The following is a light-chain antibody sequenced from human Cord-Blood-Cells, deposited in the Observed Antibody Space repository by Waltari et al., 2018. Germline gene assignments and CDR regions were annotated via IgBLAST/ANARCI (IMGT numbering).Light chain of an antibody. CDR2: DAS. CDR3: QQRSNWPLT. CDR1: QSVSSY. V-gene: IGKV3-11*01. J-gene: IGKJ4*01. Sequence: EIVLPQSPPTLSLSPGERATLPCRASQSVSSYLAWYQQKPGQAPRLLIYDASNRATGIPARFSGSGSGTDFTLTISSLEPEDFAVYYCQQRSNWPLTFGGGTKVEIK.